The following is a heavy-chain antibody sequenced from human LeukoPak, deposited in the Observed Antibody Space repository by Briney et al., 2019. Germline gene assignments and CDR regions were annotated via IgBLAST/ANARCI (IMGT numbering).Heavy chain of an antibody. CDR2: INAYNDNT. Sequence: ASVKVSCKASDYTFTTYGISWVRQAPGQGLEWRGWINAYNDNTNYAQKLQGRVTMTTDTSTSTAYMELRSLRSDDTAVYYCASRYCSSSTSCYAEDAFDIWGQGTLVTVSS. V-gene: IGHV1-18*01. J-gene: IGHJ3*02. CDR3: ASRYCSSSTSCYAEDAFDI. CDR1: DYTFTTYG. D-gene: IGHD2-2*01.